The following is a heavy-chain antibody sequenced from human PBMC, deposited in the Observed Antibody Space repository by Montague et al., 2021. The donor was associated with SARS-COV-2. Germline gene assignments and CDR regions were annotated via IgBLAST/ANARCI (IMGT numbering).Heavy chain of an antibody. CDR1: GFTFSDYY. J-gene: IGHJ4*02. D-gene: IGHD3-22*01. V-gene: IGHV3-11*04. CDR2: INKGGYGT. Sequence: SLRLSCAASGFTFSDYYMAWIRQAPGKGLEWIADINKGGYGTHYADSLGGRFTISRDNAKNSLYLQMSSLRAEDTAVYYCARDPGYYYDSSGSIDYWGQGTLVTVSS. CDR3: ARDPGYYYDSSGSIDY.